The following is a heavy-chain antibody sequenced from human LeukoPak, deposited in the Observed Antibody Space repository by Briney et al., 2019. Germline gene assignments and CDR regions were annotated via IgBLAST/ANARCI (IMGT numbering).Heavy chain of an antibody. J-gene: IGHJ6*03. CDR2: ISSSSSTI. D-gene: IGHD6-13*01. CDR3: AREARQLVDLYYYYYYMDV. V-gene: IGHV3-48*02. Sequence: GGSLRLSCAASGFTFSSYSMNWVRQAPGKGLEWVSYISSSSSTIYYADSVKGRFTISRDNAKNSLYLQMNSLRDEDTAVYYCAREARQLVDLYYYYYYMDVWGKGTTVTVSS. CDR1: GFTFSSYS.